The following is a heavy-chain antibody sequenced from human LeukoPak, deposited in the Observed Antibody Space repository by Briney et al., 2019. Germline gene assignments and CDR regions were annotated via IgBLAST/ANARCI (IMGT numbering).Heavy chain of an antibody. CDR2: IYHSGST. CDR3: ARVQRFGVVITCPDY. J-gene: IGHJ4*02. Sequence: SETPSLTCTVSGYSISSGYYWGWIRQPPGKGLEWIGSIYHSGSTYYNPSLKSRVTISVDTSKNQFSLKLSSVTAADTAVYYCARVQRFGVVITCPDYWGQGTLVTVSS. V-gene: IGHV4-38-2*02. D-gene: IGHD3-3*01. CDR1: GYSISSGYY.